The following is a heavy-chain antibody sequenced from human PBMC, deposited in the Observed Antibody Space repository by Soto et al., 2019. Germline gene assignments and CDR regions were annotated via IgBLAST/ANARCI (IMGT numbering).Heavy chain of an antibody. J-gene: IGHJ4*02. CDR1: GFTFSSFW. V-gene: IGHV3-7*01. Sequence: LRLSCAASGFTFSSFWMDWVRQAPGKGLEWVANINPDGSEKHYVDSVKGRFTISRDNAKNSLYLQMSSLTAEDSTLYYCSRSLDSWGQGTRVTVSS. CDR3: SRSLDS. CDR2: INPDGSEK.